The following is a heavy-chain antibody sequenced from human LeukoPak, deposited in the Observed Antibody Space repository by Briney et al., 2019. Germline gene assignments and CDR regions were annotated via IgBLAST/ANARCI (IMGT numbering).Heavy chain of an antibody. J-gene: IGHJ5*02. CDR1: GGSLTRYH. CDR3: AGMIRGVPLDWFDP. V-gene: IGHV4-59*08. CDR2: INYSGST. Sequence: SETLSLTCTASGGSLTRYHWGWIRQPPGKGLEWIGYINYSGSTNYSPSLESRVTISLDTSKNQFSLQLSSVTAADTAVYYCAGMIRGVPLDWFDPWGQGTLVTVSS. D-gene: IGHD3-10*01.